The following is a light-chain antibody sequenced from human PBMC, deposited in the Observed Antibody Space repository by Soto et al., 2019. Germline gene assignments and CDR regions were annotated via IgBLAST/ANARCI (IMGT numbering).Light chain of an antibody. Sequence: GDRVTLTCRASQSISGWLAWYQQKPGKAPKLLLYKASTLESGVPSRFSGSGSGTEFTLTISSLQPDDFATYYCQQYYSSWTFGQGTKVEIK. CDR1: QSISGW. CDR2: KAS. CDR3: QQYYSSWT. V-gene: IGKV1-5*03. J-gene: IGKJ1*01.